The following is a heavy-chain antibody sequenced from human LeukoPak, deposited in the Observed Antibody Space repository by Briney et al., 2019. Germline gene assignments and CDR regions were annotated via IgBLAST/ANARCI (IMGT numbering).Heavy chain of an antibody. CDR3: ARGITMVREGFDY. Sequence: GASVKVSCKASGGTFSSYAISWVRQAPGQGLEWMGGIILIFGTANYAQKFQGRVTITADESTSTAYMELSSLRSEDTAVYYCARGITMVREGFDYWGQGTLVTVSS. CDR1: GGTFSSYA. D-gene: IGHD3-10*01. V-gene: IGHV1-69*13. CDR2: IILIFGTA. J-gene: IGHJ4*02.